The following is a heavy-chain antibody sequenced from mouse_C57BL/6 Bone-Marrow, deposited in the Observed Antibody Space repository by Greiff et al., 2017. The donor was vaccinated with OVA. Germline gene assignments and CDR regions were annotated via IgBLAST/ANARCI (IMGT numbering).Heavy chain of an antibody. Sequence: EVKLMESGEGLVKPGGSLKLSCAASGFTFSSYAISWVRQTPEKRLEWVAYISSGGDYIYYADTVKGRFTISRDNARNTLYLQMSSLKSEDTAMYYCKRLLDDMDYWGQGTSVTVSS. CDR1: GFTFSSYA. D-gene: IGHD2-1*01. V-gene: IGHV5-9-1*02. CDR3: KRLLDDMDY. CDR2: ISSGGDYI. J-gene: IGHJ4*01.